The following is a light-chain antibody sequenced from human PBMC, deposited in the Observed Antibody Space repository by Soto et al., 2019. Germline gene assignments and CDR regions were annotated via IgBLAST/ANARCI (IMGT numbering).Light chain of an antibody. Sequence: EIVMTQSPATLSVSPGERATLSCRASQSVSNNLAWYQQKPGQAPRLLIYGASTRATGIQARFRVSGSGTEFTLTISRLQSEDFEVYYGQQYNNWPRGTFGGETKVEIK. J-gene: IGKJ4*01. CDR2: GAS. CDR1: QSVSNN. CDR3: QQYNNWPRGT. V-gene: IGKV3-15*01.